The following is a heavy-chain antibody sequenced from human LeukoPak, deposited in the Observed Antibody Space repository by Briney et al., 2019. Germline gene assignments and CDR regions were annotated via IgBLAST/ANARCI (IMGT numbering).Heavy chain of an antibody. Sequence: PSETLSLTCTVSGGSISSYYWSWIRQPAGKGLEWIGRIYTSGSTNYNPSLKSRVTMSVDTSKNQFSLKLSSVTAADTAVYYCARGGRYSSSWFRRDRYYFDYWGQGTLVTVSS. J-gene: IGHJ4*02. CDR2: IYTSGST. V-gene: IGHV4-4*07. CDR3: ARGGRYSSSWFRRDRYYFDY. CDR1: GGSISSYY. D-gene: IGHD6-13*01.